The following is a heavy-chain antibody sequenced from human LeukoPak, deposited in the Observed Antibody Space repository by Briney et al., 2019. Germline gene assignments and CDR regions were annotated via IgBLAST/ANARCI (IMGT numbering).Heavy chain of an antibody. V-gene: IGHV1-18*01. D-gene: IGHD2-15*01. CDR3: ARGGVDCSGGSCPALNWFDP. CDR1: GYTFTNYG. Sequence: ATVKVSSKASGYTFTNYGISWGRRAPGQGLEWLGWIGAYNGNTNYALKLQGRLTMTTDTSSTTAYMELRSLRSDDTAVYYCARGGVDCSGGSCPALNWFDPWGQGTLVTVSS. J-gene: IGHJ5*02. CDR2: IGAYNGNT.